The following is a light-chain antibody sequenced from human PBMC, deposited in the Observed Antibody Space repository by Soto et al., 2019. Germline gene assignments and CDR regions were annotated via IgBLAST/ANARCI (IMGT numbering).Light chain of an antibody. CDR1: SSNIGAGHD. CDR3: PSHYSSPSGWV. CDR2: GNS. J-gene: IGLJ3*02. V-gene: IGLV1-40*01. Sequence: QSVLTQPPSVSGAPGQRVTISCTGSSSNIGAGHDVNWYQQLPGTAPKLLIYGNSNRPSGVPDRFSGSKSGPSASLAITGLQAEDGADYYCPSHYSSPSGWVFGGGTKLTVL.